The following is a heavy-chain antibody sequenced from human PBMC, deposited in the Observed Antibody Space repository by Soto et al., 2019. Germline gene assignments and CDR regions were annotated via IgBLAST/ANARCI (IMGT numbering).Heavy chain of an antibody. D-gene: IGHD3-10*01. J-gene: IGHJ4*02. V-gene: IGHV2-5*02. CDR2: IYWDDDK. CDR1: GFSLSTSGVG. CDR3: AHHPYYGLGSYSFDY. Sequence: QITLKESVPTLVKPTQTLTLTCTFSGFSLSTSGVGVGWIRQPPGKALKWLAVIYWDDDKRYSSSLKSRLTITKDTSKNQVVLTMTNMDPVDTATYYCAHHPYYGLGSYSFDYWGQGILVTVSS.